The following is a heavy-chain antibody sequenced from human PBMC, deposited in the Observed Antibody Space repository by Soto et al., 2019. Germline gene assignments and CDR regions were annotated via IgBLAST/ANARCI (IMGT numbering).Heavy chain of an antibody. CDR3: VPLQPSTIVGRPGMDV. Sequence: QVQLVQSGAEVKKPGSSVKVSCKASGDTFSRYAITWVRQAPGHGLEWMGGIIPLFGTTNYAQKFQDRATITADESTSTAYMELSSLRSDDTAVYYCVPLQPSTIVGRPGMDVWGQGTTVTVSS. CDR1: GDTFSRYA. V-gene: IGHV1-69*01. D-gene: IGHD6-6*01. CDR2: IIPLFGTT. J-gene: IGHJ6*02.